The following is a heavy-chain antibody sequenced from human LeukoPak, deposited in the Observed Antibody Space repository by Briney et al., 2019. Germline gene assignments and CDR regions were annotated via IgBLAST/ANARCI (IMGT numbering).Heavy chain of an antibody. CDR1: GFTFSSYG. V-gene: IGHV3-23*01. D-gene: IGHD6-19*01. J-gene: IGHJ4*02. CDR3: ASGDSSGWYQFDY. CDR2: ISGSGGST. Sequence: GGTLRLSCAASGFTFSSYGMSWVRQAPGKGLEWVSAISGSGGSTYYADSVKGRFTISRDNAKNSLYLQMNSLRAEDTAVYYCASGDSSGWYQFDYWGQGTLVTVSS.